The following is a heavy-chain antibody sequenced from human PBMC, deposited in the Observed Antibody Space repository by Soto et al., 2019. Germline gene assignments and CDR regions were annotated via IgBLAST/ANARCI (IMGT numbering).Heavy chain of an antibody. CDR2: INPNSGGT. CDR1: GYTFTGYY. J-gene: IGHJ5*02. CDR3: ARGYSGYDDYGDYNWFDP. Sequence: ASVKVSCKASGYTFTGYYMHWVRQAPGQGLEWMGWINPNSGGTNYAQKFQGWVTMTRDTSISTAYMELSRLRSDDTAVYYCARGYSGYDDYGDYNWFDPWGQGTLVTVSS. D-gene: IGHD5-12*01. V-gene: IGHV1-2*04.